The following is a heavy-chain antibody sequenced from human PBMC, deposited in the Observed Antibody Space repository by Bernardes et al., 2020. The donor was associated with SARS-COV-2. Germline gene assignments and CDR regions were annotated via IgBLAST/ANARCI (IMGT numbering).Heavy chain of an antibody. Sequence: SETLSLTCTVSGGSISSYYWSWIRQPAGKGLEWIGRIYTSGSTNYNPSLKSRVTMSVDTSKNQFSLKLSSVTAADMAVYYCARDQLPAGIYGLEWQYYYYMDVWGKGTTVTVSS. D-gene: IGHD3-10*01. CDR2: IYTSGST. J-gene: IGHJ6*03. V-gene: IGHV4-4*07. CDR1: GGSISSYY. CDR3: ARDQLPAGIYGLEWQYYYYMDV.